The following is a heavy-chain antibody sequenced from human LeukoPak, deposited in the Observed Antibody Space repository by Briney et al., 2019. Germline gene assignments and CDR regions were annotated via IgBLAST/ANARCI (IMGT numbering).Heavy chain of an antibody. D-gene: IGHD1-1*01. Sequence: PGGSLRLSCAASGFTVSSNYMSWVRQAPGQGLEWVSVIYSGGSTYYADSVKGRFTISRDNSKNTLYLQMNSLRAEDTAVYYCASDSTGAFDIWGQGTMVTVSS. CDR3: ASDSTGAFDI. CDR1: GFTVSSNY. V-gene: IGHV3-66*02. J-gene: IGHJ3*02. CDR2: IYSGGST.